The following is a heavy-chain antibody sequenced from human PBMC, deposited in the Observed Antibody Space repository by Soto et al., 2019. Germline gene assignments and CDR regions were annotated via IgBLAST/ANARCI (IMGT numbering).Heavy chain of an antibody. D-gene: IGHD3-22*01. CDR1: GFTFSSYG. V-gene: IGHV3-30*18. CDR2: ISYDGSNK. Sequence: GGSLRLSCAASGFTFSSYGMHWVRQAPGKGLEWVAVISYDGSNKYYADSVKGRFTISRDNSKNTLYLQMNSLRAEDTAVYYCAKNYYDSSGYSYAFDIWGQGTMVTVSS. CDR3: AKNYYDSSGYSYAFDI. J-gene: IGHJ3*02.